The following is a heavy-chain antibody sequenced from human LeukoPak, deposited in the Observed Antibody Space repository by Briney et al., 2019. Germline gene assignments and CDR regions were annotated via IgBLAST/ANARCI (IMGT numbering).Heavy chain of an antibody. V-gene: IGHV3-30*02. J-gene: IGHJ4*02. CDR2: IRYDGSNR. D-gene: IGHD3-16*01. CDR1: GFTFSNYG. Sequence: GGSLRLSRAASGFTFSNYGMHWVRQAPGKGLEWVAFIRYDGSNRYYADSVRGRFTISRDNSKNTLFLQMTSLTVEDTAVYYCAKDRGRPSQFDYWGQGTLVTVSS. CDR3: AKDRGRPSQFDY.